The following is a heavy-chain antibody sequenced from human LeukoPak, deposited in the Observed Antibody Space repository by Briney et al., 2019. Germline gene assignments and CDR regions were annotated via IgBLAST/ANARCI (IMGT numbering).Heavy chain of an antibody. CDR1: GGSISSYY. V-gene: IGHV4-4*07. CDR3: ARDASRVVVGSFDP. Sequence: PSETLSLTCTVSGGSISSYYWSWIRQPAGKGLEWIGRIYTSGSTNYNPSLKSRVTMSVDTSKNQFSLKLSSVTAADTAVYYCARDASRVVVGSFDPWGQGTLVTVSS. J-gene: IGHJ5*02. CDR2: IYTSGST. D-gene: IGHD2-2*01.